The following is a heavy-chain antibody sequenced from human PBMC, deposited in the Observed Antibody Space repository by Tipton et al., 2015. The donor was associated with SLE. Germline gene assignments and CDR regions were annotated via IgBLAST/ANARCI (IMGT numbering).Heavy chain of an antibody. CDR3: ARDGGEDSSGFFEY. J-gene: IGHJ4*02. CDR1: GFSLDDYV. Sequence: RSLRLSCAASGFSLDDYVMHWVRQAPGKGLEWVASLSWNGDSIDYADSVKGRFTISRDNAKNSLYLQMSSLRPEDTALYYCARDGGEDSSGFFEYWGQGTQVTVTS. D-gene: IGHD2-15*01. CDR2: LSWNGDSI. V-gene: IGHV3-9*01.